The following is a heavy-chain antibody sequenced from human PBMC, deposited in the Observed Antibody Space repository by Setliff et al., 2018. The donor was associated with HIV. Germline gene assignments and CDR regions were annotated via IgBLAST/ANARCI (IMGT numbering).Heavy chain of an antibody. D-gene: IGHD3-10*01. Sequence: GASVKVSCKASGYTLSTYLIAWVRQSPGQGLEWMGWISPFNGNTNYAQKLQGRVTVTGDKSTSIAYLELRSLRSDDTAIYYCARATSGTILDYWGQGTLVTVSS. CDR3: ARATSGTILDY. J-gene: IGHJ4*02. CDR2: ISPFNGNT. V-gene: IGHV1-18*01. CDR1: GYTLSTYL.